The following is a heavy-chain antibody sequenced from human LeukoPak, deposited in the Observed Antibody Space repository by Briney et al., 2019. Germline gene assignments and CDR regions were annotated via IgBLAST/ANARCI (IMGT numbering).Heavy chain of an antibody. CDR1: GYFISIINC. D-gene: IGHD3-16*02. CDR3: ARGIKRRLRLGELSFGY. V-gene: IGHV4-28*05. CDR2: IYYSGSI. Sequence: PSDTLSFTCAVSGYFISIINCWGWIRQPPGKGLEWIGYIYYSGSICNSPSLKSRVAMSVDTSTNQFSLKLSSVTAADTAVYYRARGIKRRLRLGELSFGYWGQGTLVTVSS. J-gene: IGHJ4*02.